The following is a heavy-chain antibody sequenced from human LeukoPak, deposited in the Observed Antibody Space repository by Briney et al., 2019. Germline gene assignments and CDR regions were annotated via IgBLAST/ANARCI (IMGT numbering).Heavy chain of an antibody. Sequence: QAGGSLRLSCAASGFTVSSNYMSWVRQAPGKGLEWVSAISGSGGSTYYTDSVKGRFTISRDNSKNTLYLQMNSLRAEDTAVFYCAKVDYGDFDYWGQGTLVTVSS. J-gene: IGHJ4*02. D-gene: IGHD4-17*01. CDR2: ISGSGGST. CDR1: GFTVSSNY. V-gene: IGHV3-23*01. CDR3: AKVDYGDFDY.